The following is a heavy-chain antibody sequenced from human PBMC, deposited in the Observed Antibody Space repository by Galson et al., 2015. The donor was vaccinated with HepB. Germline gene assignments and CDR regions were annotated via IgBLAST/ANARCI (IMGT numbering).Heavy chain of an antibody. Sequence: QSGAEVKKPGESLTISCKGSGYSFTSYWIGWVRQMPGKGLEWMGIIYPGDSDIIYSPSFQGQVTISADTSISTAYLQWSSLKASDTAMYYCARHWNHGYNSGDYYYMDVWGKGTTVTV. CDR3: ARHWNHGYNSGDYYYMDV. J-gene: IGHJ6*03. D-gene: IGHD6-19*01. CDR1: GYSFTSYW. V-gene: IGHV5-51*01. CDR2: IYPGDSDI.